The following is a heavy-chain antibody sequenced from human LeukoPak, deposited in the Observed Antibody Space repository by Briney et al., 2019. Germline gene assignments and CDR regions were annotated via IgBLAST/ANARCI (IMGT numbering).Heavy chain of an antibody. V-gene: IGHV3-72*01. CDR2: SRNKANSYTT. CDR1: GFTLSDHY. CDR3: ARSSSGYYDSSGY. J-gene: IGHJ4*02. Sequence: SGGSLRLSCAASGFTLSDHYMDWVRQAPGKGLEWVGRSRNKANSYTTIYAASVKGRFTISRDDSQNSLYLQMNSLKTEDTALYYCARSSSGYYDSSGYWGQGTLVTVSS. D-gene: IGHD3-22*01.